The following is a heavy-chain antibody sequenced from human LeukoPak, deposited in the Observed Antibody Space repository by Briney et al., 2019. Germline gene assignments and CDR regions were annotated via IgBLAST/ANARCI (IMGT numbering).Heavy chain of an antibody. CDR1: GGSMNNYY. Sequence: PSETLSLTCSVSGGSMNNYYWSWIRQPPGKGLEWIGYIYFSGSSNYSPSLKSRVTMSVDTSKNQFFLKLSSVTAADTAVYYCARHVRSGYNFLDYWGQGNLVTVSS. CDR2: IYFSGSS. D-gene: IGHD5-24*01. V-gene: IGHV4-59*08. J-gene: IGHJ4*02. CDR3: ARHVRSGYNFLDY.